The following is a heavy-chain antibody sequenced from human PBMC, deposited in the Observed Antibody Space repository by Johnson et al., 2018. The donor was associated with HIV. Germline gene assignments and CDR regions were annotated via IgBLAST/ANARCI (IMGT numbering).Heavy chain of an antibody. CDR1: GFTFSNAW. J-gene: IGHJ3*02. Sequence: VQLVESGGGVVQPGGSLRLSCAASGFTFSNAWMSWVRQAPGKGLEWVGRIKSKTDGGTTDYAAPVKGRLTISRDDSKNTLYLQMNSLKTEDTAVYYCARGGYYDILTGYYALAAFDIWGQGTMVTVSS. V-gene: IGHV3-15*01. CDR3: ARGGYYDILTGYYALAAFDI. CDR2: IKSKTDGGTT. D-gene: IGHD3-9*01.